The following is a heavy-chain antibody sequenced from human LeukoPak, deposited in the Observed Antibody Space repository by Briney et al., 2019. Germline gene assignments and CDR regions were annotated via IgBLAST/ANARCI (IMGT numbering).Heavy chain of an antibody. CDR1: GTTFAGHN. Sequence: EASVKVSCKAPGTTFAGHNIHWMRQAPGQGLELMGWINPDRGGTDYARQFQGRVTMTSDTSIRAAYMELSSLVSEDSAVYFCAISIQAAAIPAFDYWGQGTLVTVSS. J-gene: IGHJ4*02. CDR3: AISIQAAAIPAFDY. D-gene: IGHD6-25*01. CDR2: INPDRGGT. V-gene: IGHV1-2*02.